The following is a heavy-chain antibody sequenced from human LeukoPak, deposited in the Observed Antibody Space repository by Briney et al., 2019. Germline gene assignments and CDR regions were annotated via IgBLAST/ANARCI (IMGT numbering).Heavy chain of an antibody. CDR1: GFTFSSYS. Sequence: GGSLRLSCAASGFTFSSYSMNWVRQAPGKGLELVSSIGSSSSYIYYADSVKGRFPISRDNAKNSLYLQMNSLRAEDTAVYYCARVSVVAGNDYWGQGTLVTVSP. V-gene: IGHV3-21*03. D-gene: IGHD6-19*01. CDR2: IGSSSSYI. J-gene: IGHJ4*02. CDR3: ARVSVVAGNDY.